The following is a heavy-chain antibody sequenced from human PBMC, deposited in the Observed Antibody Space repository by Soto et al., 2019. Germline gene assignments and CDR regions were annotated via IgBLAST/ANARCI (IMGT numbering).Heavy chain of an antibody. V-gene: IGHV6-1*01. CDR2: TYYRSKWYS. CDR3: ARGSYYSGWV. Sequence: SQTRSLTCXISGDSVSSTSAAWSWIRQSPSRGLEWLGRTYYRSKWYSDYAVSVKSRITINPDTSKNQFSLQLNSVTPEDTAVYYCARGSYYSGWVWGQGTLVTVPQ. D-gene: IGHD6-19*01. CDR1: GDSVSSTSAA. J-gene: IGHJ4*02.